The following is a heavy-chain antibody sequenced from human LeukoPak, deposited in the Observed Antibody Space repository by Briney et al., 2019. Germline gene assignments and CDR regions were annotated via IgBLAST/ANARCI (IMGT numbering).Heavy chain of an antibody. V-gene: IGHV1-8*03. CDR2: MNPNSGNT. CDR1: GYTFTSYD. Sequence: ASVKVSCKASGYTFTSYDINWVRQATGQGLEWMGWMNPNSGNTGYAQKFQGRVTITRNTSISTAYTELSSLRSEDTAVYYCARGVDERIRYFDWLPQYNWFDPWGQGTLVTVSS. J-gene: IGHJ5*02. D-gene: IGHD3-9*01. CDR3: ARGVDERIRYFDWLPQYNWFDP.